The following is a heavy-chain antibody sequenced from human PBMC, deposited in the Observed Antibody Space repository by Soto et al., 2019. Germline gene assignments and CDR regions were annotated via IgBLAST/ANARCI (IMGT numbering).Heavy chain of an antibody. CDR1: GGSISSYY. CDR3: ARAYGDYVFDY. D-gene: IGHD4-17*01. J-gene: IGHJ4*02. V-gene: IGHV4-59*01. CDR2: IYYSGST. Sequence: QVQLQESGPGLVKPLETLSLTCTVSGGSISSYYWSWIRQPPGKGLEWIGYIYYSGSTNYNPSLKSRVTISVDTSKNQFSLKLSSVTAADTAVYYCARAYGDYVFDYWGQGTLVTVSS.